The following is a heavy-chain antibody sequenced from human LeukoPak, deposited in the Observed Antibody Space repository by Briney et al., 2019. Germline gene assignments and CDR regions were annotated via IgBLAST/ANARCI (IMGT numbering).Heavy chain of an antibody. J-gene: IGHJ4*02. Sequence: SETLSLTCAVYGGSFSGYYWSWIRQPPGKGLEWIEEINHSGSTNYNPSLKSRVTISVDTSKNQFSLKLSSVTAADTAVYYCASWEASTNYWGQGTLVTVSS. CDR2: INHSGST. V-gene: IGHV4-34*01. CDR3: ASWEASTNY. CDR1: GGSFSGYY. D-gene: IGHD1-26*01.